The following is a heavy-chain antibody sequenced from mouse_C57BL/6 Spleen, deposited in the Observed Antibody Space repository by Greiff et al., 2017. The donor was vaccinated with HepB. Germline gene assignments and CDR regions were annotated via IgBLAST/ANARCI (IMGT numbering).Heavy chain of an antibody. D-gene: IGHD2-4*01. CDR2: ISYDGSN. CDR1: GYSITSGYY. CDR3: ARVDYDKRYAMDY. J-gene: IGHJ4*01. Sequence: EVKVEESGPGLVKPSQSLSLTCSVTGYSITSGYYWNWIRQFPGNKLEWMGYISYDGSNNYNPSLKNRISITRDTSKNQFFLKLNSVTTEDTATYYCARVDYDKRYAMDYWGQGTSVTVSS. V-gene: IGHV3-6*01.